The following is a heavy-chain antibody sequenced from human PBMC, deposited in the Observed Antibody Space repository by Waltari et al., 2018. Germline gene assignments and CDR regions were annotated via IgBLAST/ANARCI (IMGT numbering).Heavy chain of an antibody. V-gene: IGHV4-39*01. CDR2: MEYSGST. CDR1: GGSISTNYN. D-gene: IGHD4-17*01. J-gene: IGHJ1*01. Sequence: QLQLQESGPGLVKPSETLSLTCTVSGGSISTNYNWGWIRQPPGKGLAWMGNMEYSGSTFYNPSLESRVTISLDTWKNQFSLRLSSVGAADTAVYFCGRIAFGDEGGYFQYWGQGTLVTVSS. CDR3: GRIAFGDEGGYFQY.